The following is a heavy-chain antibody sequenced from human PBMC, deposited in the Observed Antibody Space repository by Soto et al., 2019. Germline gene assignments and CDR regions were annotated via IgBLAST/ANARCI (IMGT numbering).Heavy chain of an antibody. D-gene: IGHD6-6*01. J-gene: IGHJ6*03. Sequence: GASVKVSCKASGYTFTGYYMHWVRQAPGQGLEWMGWINPNSGGTNYAQKFQGWVTMTRDTSISTAYMELSRLRSDDTAVYYCARGIAARPTTQYYYYYYYMDVWGKGTTVTVSS. CDR3: ARGIAARPTTQYYYYYYYMDV. V-gene: IGHV1-2*04. CDR1: GYTFTGYY. CDR2: INPNSGGT.